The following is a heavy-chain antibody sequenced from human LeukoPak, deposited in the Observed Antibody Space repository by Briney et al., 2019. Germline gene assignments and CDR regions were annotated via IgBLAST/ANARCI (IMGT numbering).Heavy chain of an antibody. CDR3: ARTVPGEPFHC. CDR2: INHNSGGA. V-gene: IGHV1-2*02. D-gene: IGHD6-19*01. Sequence: GVPVSASCYPAEYIFTAYDMHWGPQAPRHRLGRMGWINHNSGGANSAQKSQGRVTMTRHTSISTAYIELSSLTSDDTARYYCARTVPGEPFHCWGQGTL. J-gene: IGHJ4*02. CDR1: EYIFTAYD.